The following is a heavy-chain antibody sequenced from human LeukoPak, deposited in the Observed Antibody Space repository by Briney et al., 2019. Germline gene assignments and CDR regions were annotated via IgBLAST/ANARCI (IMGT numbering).Heavy chain of an antibody. CDR2: INHSGST. V-gene: IGHV4-34*01. D-gene: IGHD2-2*01. CDR3: AKLTCSSTFCPLDY. J-gene: IGHJ4*02. CDR1: GGSFSGYY. Sequence: SETLSLTCAVYGGSFSGYYWSWIRQPPGKGLEWIGEINHSGSTNYNPSLKSRVTISVDTSKNQFSLRLTSVTAADTALYYCAKLTCSSTFCPLDYWGQGTLVTVSS.